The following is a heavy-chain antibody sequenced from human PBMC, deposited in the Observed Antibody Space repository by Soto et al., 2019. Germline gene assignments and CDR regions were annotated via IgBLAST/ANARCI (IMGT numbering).Heavy chain of an antibody. CDR1: GFTFDDYA. D-gene: IGHD4-17*01. V-gene: IGHV3-9*01. CDR2: ISWNSGSI. Sequence: EVQLVESGGGLVQPGRSLRLSCAASGFTFDDYAMHWVRQAPGKGLEWVSGISWNSGSIGYADSVKGRFTISRDNAKNSLYLQMNSLRAEDTALYYCASLDYGDFSDDYWGQGTLVTVSS. J-gene: IGHJ4*02. CDR3: ASLDYGDFSDDY.